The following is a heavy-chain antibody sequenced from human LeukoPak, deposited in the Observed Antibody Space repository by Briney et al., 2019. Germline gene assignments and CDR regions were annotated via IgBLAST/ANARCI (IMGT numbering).Heavy chain of an antibody. V-gene: IGHV1-2*02. CDR1: GYTFAGYY. Sequence: ASVKVSCKASGYTFAGYYMHWVRQAPGQGLEWMGWINPNSGGTNYAQKFQGRVTMTRDTSISTAYMELSRLRSDDTAVYYCARGRTVTTPRTSYFDYWGQGTLVTVSS. J-gene: IGHJ4*02. CDR2: INPNSGGT. CDR3: ARGRTVTTPRTSYFDY. D-gene: IGHD4-17*01.